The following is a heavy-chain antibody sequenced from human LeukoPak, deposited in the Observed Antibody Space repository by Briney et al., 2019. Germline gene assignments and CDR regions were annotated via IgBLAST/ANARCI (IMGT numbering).Heavy chain of an antibody. CDR2: IYTSGST. J-gene: IGHJ3*02. Sequence: SETLSLTCTVSGGSISSYYWSWIRQPAGKGLEWIGRIYTSGSTNYNPSLKSRVTMSVDTSKNQFSLKLSSVTAADTAVYYCARDPPKKCSSTSCDRAQNAFDIWGQGTMVTVSS. CDR3: ARDPPKKCSSTSCDRAQNAFDI. D-gene: IGHD2-2*01. V-gene: IGHV4-4*07. CDR1: GGSISSYY.